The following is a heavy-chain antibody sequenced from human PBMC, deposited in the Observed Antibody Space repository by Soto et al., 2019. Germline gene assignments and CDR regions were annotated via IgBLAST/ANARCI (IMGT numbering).Heavy chain of an antibody. CDR2: IWYDGSNK. V-gene: IGHV3-33*01. J-gene: IGHJ3*02. CDR3: GRGAYDSSGYNDACDI. D-gene: IGHD3-22*01. CDR1: GFTFSSYG. Sequence: GGSLRLSCAASGFTFSSYGMHWVRQAPGKGLVWVAVIWYDGSNKYYADSVKGRFTISRDNSKNTLYLQMNSLRAEDTAVYYCGRGAYDSSGYNDACDIWGQGTRGTVSS.